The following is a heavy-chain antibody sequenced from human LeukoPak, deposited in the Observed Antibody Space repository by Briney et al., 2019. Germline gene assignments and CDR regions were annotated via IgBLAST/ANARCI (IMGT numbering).Heavy chain of an antibody. Sequence: GGSLRLSCAASGFTFSSYAMSWARQAPGKGLEWVLAISGSGGITYYADSVKGRFTISRDNSKNTVHLQMNSLRAEDTAVYYCAKYYSYYVDYWGQGTLVIVSS. J-gene: IGHJ4*02. CDR1: GFTFSSYA. V-gene: IGHV3-23*01. D-gene: IGHD5-18*01. CDR2: ISGSGGIT. CDR3: AKYYSYYVDY.